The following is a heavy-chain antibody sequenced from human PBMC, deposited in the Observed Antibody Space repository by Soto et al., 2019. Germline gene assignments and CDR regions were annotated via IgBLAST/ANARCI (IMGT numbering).Heavy chain of an antibody. V-gene: IGHV4-30-4*01. Sequence: ASETLSLTCTVSGGSISSGDYYWSWIRQPPGKGLEWIGYIYYSGSTYYNPSLKSRVTISVDTSKNQFSLKLSSVTAADTAVYYCARLERRWYYFDYWGQGTLVTVS. CDR2: IYYSGST. J-gene: IGHJ4*02. D-gene: IGHD1-1*01. CDR1: GGSISSGDYY. CDR3: ARLERRWYYFDY.